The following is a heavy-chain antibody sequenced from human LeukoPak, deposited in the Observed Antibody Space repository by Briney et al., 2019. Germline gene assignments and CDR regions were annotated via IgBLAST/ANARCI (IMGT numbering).Heavy chain of an antibody. J-gene: IGHJ4*02. D-gene: IGHD2-21*02. V-gene: IGHV4-34*01. CDR1: GGSISGYY. Sequence: PSETLSLTCTVSGGSISGYYWSWIRQPPGKGLEWIGEINHSGSTNYNPSLKSRVTISLDTSKNQFSVKLNSVTAADTAMYYCARRTCGGDCYSLDYWGQGNLVTVSS. CDR2: INHSGST. CDR3: ARRTCGGDCYSLDY.